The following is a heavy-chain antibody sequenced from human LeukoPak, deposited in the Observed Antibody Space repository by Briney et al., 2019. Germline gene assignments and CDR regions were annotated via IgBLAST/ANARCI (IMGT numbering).Heavy chain of an antibody. Sequence: GGSLRLSCAASGFTFSSYEMNWVRQAPGKGLEWVSSISTKSSYIYYADSLKGRFTISRDNAKNSVYLQMNSLRAEDTAVYYCAELGITMIGGVWGKGTTVTISS. J-gene: IGHJ6*04. CDR2: ISTKSSYI. CDR3: AELGITMIGGV. D-gene: IGHD3-10*02. CDR1: GFTFSSYE. V-gene: IGHV3-21*01.